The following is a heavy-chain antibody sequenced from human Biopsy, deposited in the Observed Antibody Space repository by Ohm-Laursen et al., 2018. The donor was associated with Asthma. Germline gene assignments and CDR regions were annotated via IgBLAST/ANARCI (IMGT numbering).Heavy chain of an antibody. V-gene: IGHV4-34*01. CDR2: ITHSGRS. Sequence: PSQTLSLTCSVSVGSFRDYSWGWIRQPPGKGLEWIGEITHSGRSNYNPSLKSRVTVSIDTSKRQFSLRLHSVTAADTAVYYCVRFFAGAVYHNYVMDVWGQGTTVTVSS. D-gene: IGHD3-3*01. CDR3: VRFFAGAVYHNYVMDV. CDR1: VGSFRDYS. J-gene: IGHJ6*02.